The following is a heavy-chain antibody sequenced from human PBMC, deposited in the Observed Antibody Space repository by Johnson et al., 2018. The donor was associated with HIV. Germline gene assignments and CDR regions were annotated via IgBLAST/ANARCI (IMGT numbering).Heavy chain of an antibody. Sequence: VQLVESGGGLVQPGGSLRLSCAASAFTVSSNYMSWVRQAPGKGLEWVSVIYSGGSTYYADSVQGRFTISRDNSKNTLYLQMNSLRAEDTAVYYCARDVAATMIVVGGAYDAFDIWGQGTMVTVSS. J-gene: IGHJ3*02. V-gene: IGHV3-66*01. D-gene: IGHD3-22*01. CDR3: ARDVAATMIVVGGAYDAFDI. CDR2: IYSGGST. CDR1: AFTVSSNY.